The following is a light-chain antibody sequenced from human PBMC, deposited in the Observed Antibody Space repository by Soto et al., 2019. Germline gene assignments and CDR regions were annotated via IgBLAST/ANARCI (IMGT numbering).Light chain of an antibody. Sequence: QSALTQPASVSGSPGQSITISCTGTSSDVGSYNLVAWYQQHPGKAPKLMIYEGSKRPSGVSNRFSGSKSGNTASLTISGLQADDEADYSCCSYAGSSTWVFGGGTKLTVL. J-gene: IGLJ3*02. CDR1: SSDVGSYNL. V-gene: IGLV2-23*01. CDR2: EGS. CDR3: CSYAGSSTWV.